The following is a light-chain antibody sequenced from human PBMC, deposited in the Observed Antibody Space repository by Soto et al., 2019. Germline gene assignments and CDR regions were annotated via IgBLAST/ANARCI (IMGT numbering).Light chain of an antibody. V-gene: IGKV1-5*03. CDR3: QQYKSLYS. CDR1: QSLSTW. CDR2: KAS. J-gene: IGKJ2*03. Sequence: DIQMTQSPSTLSASVGDRVTITCRASQSLSTWLAWYQQKPGKAPKLLIYKASSLESGVPSRLSGSGSGTEFTLTISSLHPDDFATYYCQQYKSLYSFGQGTKLEIK.